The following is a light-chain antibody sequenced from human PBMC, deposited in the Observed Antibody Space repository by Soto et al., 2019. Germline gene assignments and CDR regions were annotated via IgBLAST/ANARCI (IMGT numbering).Light chain of an antibody. Sequence: EIVLTQSPATLSFSPGERATLSCRASQSVSSYLAWYQQKPGQAPRLLIYDASNRATGIPARFSGSGSGTDFTLTISSLEPEDFAVYYSQQRSNWPLTFGGGTKV. CDR2: DAS. CDR1: QSVSSY. J-gene: IGKJ4*01. CDR3: QQRSNWPLT. V-gene: IGKV3-11*01.